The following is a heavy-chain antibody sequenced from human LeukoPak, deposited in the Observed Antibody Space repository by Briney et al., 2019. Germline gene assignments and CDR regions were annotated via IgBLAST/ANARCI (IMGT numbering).Heavy chain of an antibody. CDR2: MKQDGSEK. D-gene: IGHD3-10*01. CDR1: GFTFSSYW. J-gene: IGHJ6*03. V-gene: IGHV3-7*03. Sequence: GGSLRLSCAASGFTFSSYWMTWVRQAPGKGLEWVANMKQDGSEKYYVDSVKGRFTISRDNAKNSLYLQMNSLRAEDTAVYYCAREALRLLWFGEAYMDVWGKGTTVTISS. CDR3: AREALRLLWFGEAYMDV.